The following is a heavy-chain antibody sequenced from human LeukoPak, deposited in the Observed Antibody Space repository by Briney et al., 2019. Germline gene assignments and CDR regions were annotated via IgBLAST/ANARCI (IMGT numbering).Heavy chain of an antibody. CDR2: INHNGNVN. D-gene: IGHD1-26*01. V-gene: IGHV3-7*03. J-gene: IGHJ4*02. Sequence: GGSLRLSCAASGFTFSSYWMNWARQAPGKGLEWVASINHNGNVNYYVDSVKGRFTISRDNAKNSLYLQMNSLRAEDTALYYCAKDIDGGSYPGYFDYWGQGTLVTVSS. CDR3: AKDIDGGSYPGYFDY. CDR1: GFTFSSYW.